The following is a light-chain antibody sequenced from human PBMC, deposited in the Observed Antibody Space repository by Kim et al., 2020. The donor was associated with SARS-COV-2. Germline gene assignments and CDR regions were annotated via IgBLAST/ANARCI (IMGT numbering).Light chain of an antibody. V-gene: IGKV1-33*01. CDR1: QDISNY. Sequence: DIQMTQSPSSLSASVGDRVTITCQASQDISNYLNWHQQKPGKAPKLLIYDASKLETGVPSRFSGSGSGTDFTFTISSLQPEDIATYYCQQYDNLPLTFGGGTKVDIK. CDR2: DAS. CDR3: QQYDNLPLT. J-gene: IGKJ4*01.